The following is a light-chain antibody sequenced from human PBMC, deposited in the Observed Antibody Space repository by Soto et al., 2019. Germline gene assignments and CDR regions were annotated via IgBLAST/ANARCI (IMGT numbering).Light chain of an antibody. CDR1: SSDVGTYNL. V-gene: IGLV2-23*02. J-gene: IGLJ1*01. CDR2: EVS. CDR3: CSYAGTVAYV. Sequence: QSALTQPPSVSGSPGQSVTISRTGTSSDVGTYNLVSWYQQHPGTAPKLMIYEVSTRPSRISNRFSGSKSGDTASLTISGLQAEDEADYFCCSYAGTVAYVFGTGTKVTVL.